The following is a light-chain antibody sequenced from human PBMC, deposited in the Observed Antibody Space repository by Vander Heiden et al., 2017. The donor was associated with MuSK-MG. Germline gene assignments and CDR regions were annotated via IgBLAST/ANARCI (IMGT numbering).Light chain of an antibody. V-gene: IGKV3-11*01. CDR3: QQRSNLLT. Sequence: EIALTQSPATLSLSPGERATLSCRASQSVSSYLDWYQQKPGQAPRLLIYDASNRANGIPDRFSGSGSGTDFTLTSSSLEPEDFAVYYWQQRSNLLTFGGGTKVEIK. J-gene: IGKJ4*01. CDR1: QSVSSY. CDR2: DAS.